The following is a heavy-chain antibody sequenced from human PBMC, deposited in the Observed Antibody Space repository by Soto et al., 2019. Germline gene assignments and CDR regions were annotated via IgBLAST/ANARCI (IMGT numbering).Heavy chain of an antibody. CDR1: GFTVSSSY. Sequence: GGSLRLSCAASGFTVSSSYMTWVRHVPGKGLEWVSVMYAGGTTYYANSVKGRFTSSRDNSKNMMYLQMNNLRAEDTAMYYCAREFRDGSNTRLAFDPWGQGT. J-gene: IGHJ5*02. V-gene: IGHV3-66*01. D-gene: IGHD6-6*01. CDR2: MYAGGTT. CDR3: AREFRDGSNTRLAFDP.